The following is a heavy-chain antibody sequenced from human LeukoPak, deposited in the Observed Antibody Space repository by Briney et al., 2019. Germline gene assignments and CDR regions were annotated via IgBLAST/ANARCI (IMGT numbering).Heavy chain of an antibody. J-gene: IGHJ4*02. CDR1: GGSISSYY. V-gene: IGHV4-59*01. CDR2: IYYSGST. CDR3: ARGSGWSAGVVDY. Sequence: PSETLSLTCTVSGGSISSYYWSWIRQPPGKGLEWIGYIYYSGSTNYNPSLKSRVTISVDTSKNQFSLKLSSVTVADTAVYYCARGSGWSAGVVDYWGQGTLVTVSS. D-gene: IGHD3-22*01.